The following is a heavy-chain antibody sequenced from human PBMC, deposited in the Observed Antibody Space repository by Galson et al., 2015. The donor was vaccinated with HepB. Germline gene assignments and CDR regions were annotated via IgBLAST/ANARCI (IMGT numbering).Heavy chain of an antibody. D-gene: IGHD2-2*01. CDR1: GFNFNTYG. V-gene: IGHV3-33*01. CDR2: IWYDGSHK. J-gene: IGHJ3*01. Sequence: SLRLSCAASGFNFNTYGMHWVRQAPGKGLEWVAVIWYDGSHKYYVDSVKGRFTISRDNSKNTLYLQMNSLRAEDTAIYYCARDPIPGGDAFDFWGQGTMVTVSS. CDR3: ARDPIPGGDAFDF.